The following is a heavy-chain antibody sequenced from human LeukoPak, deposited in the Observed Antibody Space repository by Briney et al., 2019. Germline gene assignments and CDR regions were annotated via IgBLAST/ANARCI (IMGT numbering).Heavy chain of an antibody. D-gene: IGHD3-22*01. Sequence: GGSLGLSCAASGFTFSDYYMSWIRQAPGKGLEWVSSISSSSSYIYYADSVKGRFTISRDNAKNSLYLQMNSLRAEDTAVYYCARDYDSSGYWFDYWGQGTLVTVSS. CDR1: GFTFSDYY. J-gene: IGHJ4*02. CDR2: ISSSSSYI. CDR3: ARDYDSSGYWFDY. V-gene: IGHV3-11*06.